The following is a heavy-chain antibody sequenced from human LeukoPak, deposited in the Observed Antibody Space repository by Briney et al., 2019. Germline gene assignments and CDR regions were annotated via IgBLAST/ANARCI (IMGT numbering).Heavy chain of an antibody. Sequence: ASVKVSCKASGGTFSSYAISLVRQAPGQGLEWMGRIIPILGIANYAQKFQGRVTITADKSTSTAYMELSSLRSEDTAVYYCASSIAVADDAYWGQGTLVTVSS. J-gene: IGHJ4*02. D-gene: IGHD6-19*01. CDR3: ASSIAVADDAY. V-gene: IGHV1-69*04. CDR1: GGTFSSYA. CDR2: IIPILGIA.